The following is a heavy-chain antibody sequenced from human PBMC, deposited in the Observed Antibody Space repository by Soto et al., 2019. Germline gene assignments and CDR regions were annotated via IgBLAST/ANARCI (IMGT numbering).Heavy chain of an antibody. Sequence: QAQVVQSGAEVRKPGSSVKLSCKASEGTFNSYAIAWVRQAPGQGLEWMGGIIPYYNTLNYTQKFQDRVTITADDSTNTVYMELSSLRSDDTAVYFCASGASRWYPYFFESWAQGTLVTVSS. CDR3: ASGASRWYPYFFES. V-gene: IGHV1-69*01. D-gene: IGHD6-13*01. CDR1: EGTFNSYA. CDR2: IIPYYNTL. J-gene: IGHJ4*02.